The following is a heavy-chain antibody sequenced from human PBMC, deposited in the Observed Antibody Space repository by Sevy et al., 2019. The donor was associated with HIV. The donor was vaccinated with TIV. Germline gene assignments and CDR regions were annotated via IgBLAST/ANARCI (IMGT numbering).Heavy chain of an antibody. D-gene: IGHD3-22*01. V-gene: IGHV1-24*01. CDR1: GYTLTGLS. CDR3: AISRQYYQDSSGYLDF. Sequence: ASVKVSCKVSGYTLTGLSMHWVRQAPGKGLEWMGRFDPEDGETIYAQNFQGRVTLTEDTSRDTAYMELSSLRYEDTAVYYCAISRQYYQDSSGYLDFWGQGTLVTVSS. J-gene: IGHJ4*02. CDR2: FDPEDGET.